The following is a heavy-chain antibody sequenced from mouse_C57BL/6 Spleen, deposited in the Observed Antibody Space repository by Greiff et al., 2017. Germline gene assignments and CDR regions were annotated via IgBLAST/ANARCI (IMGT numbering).Heavy chain of an antibody. CDR3: ARYGESYAMDY. Sequence: VKLMESGAELVRPGTSVKVSCKASGYAFTNYLIEWVKQRPGQGLEWIGVINPGSGGTNYNEKFKGKATLTADKSSSTAYMQLSSLTSEDSAVYFCARYGESYAMDYWGQGTSVTVSS. D-gene: IGHD1-1*01. CDR1: GYAFTNYL. CDR2: INPGSGGT. J-gene: IGHJ4*01. V-gene: IGHV1-54*01.